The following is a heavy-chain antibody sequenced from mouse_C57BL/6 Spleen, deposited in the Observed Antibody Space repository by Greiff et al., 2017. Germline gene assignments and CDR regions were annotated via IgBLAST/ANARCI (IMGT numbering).Heavy chain of an antibody. CDR2: ISNLAYSI. V-gene: IGHV5-15*04. Sequence: EVQVVESGGGLVQPGGSLKLSCAASGFTFSDYGMAWVRQAPRKGPEWVAFISNLAYSIYYADTVTGRFTISRENAKNTLYLEMSSLRSEDTAMYYCARRGGHYAMDYWGQGTSVTVSS. CDR1: GFTFSDYG. J-gene: IGHJ4*01. CDR3: ARRGGHYAMDY.